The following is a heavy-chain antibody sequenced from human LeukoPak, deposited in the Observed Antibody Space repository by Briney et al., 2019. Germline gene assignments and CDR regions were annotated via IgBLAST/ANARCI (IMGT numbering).Heavy chain of an antibody. CDR2: IDWHYNK. D-gene: IGHD6-13*01. CDR3: ARIYQLTSSWIN. Sequence: ESGPTLVNPTQTLTLTCTFSGFSLSTSGMCVSWIRQPPGKALEWLAHIDWHYNKYYSTSLKTRLTISAGTSKNQVVLTMTNMDPVDTATYYCARIYQLTSSWINWGQGTLVAVSS. CDR1: GFSLSTSGMC. V-gene: IGHV2-70*01. J-gene: IGHJ4*02.